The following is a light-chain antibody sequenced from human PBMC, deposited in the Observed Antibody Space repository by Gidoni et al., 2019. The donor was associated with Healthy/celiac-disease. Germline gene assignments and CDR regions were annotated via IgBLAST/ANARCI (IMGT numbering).Light chain of an antibody. CDR1: QSVSSN. CDR3: QQYNNWPPLT. J-gene: IGKJ4*01. Sequence: EIVMTQSPDTLSGSPGERATLSCSASQSVSSNLAWYQQKPGQAPRLLIYGASTRATGIPARFSGSGSGTEFTLTISSLQSEDFAVYYCQQYNNWPPLTFGGGTKVEIK. CDR2: GAS. V-gene: IGKV3-15*01.